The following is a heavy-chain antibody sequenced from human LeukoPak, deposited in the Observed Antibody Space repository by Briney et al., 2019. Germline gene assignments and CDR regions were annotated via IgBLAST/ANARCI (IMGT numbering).Heavy chain of an antibody. CDR3: AIGRGGSGGYYPPQDY. CDR2: IIPIFGTA. J-gene: IGHJ4*02. D-gene: IGHD6-19*01. V-gene: IGHV1-69*06. CDR1: GGTFSSYA. Sequence: SVKVSCKASGGTFSSYAISWVRQAPGQGLERMGGIIPIFGTANYAQKLQGRVTITADKSTSTAYIELRRLSSEDPAVYDCAIGRGGSGGYYPPQDYWGQGTLVTVSS.